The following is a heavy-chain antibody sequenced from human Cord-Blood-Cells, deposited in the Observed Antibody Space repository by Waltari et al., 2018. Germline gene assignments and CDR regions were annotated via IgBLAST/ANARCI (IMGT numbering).Heavy chain of an antibody. J-gene: IGHJ1*01. Sequence: QVQLQQWGAGLLKPSETLSLTCAVYGGSFSGYYWSWLRQPPGKGLEWIGEINHSGSTNYHPSLKSRVTISVDTSKNQFSLKLSSVTAADTAVYYCVRGSRIIAARVDFQHWGQGTLVTVSS. CDR2: INHSGST. CDR3: VRGSRIIAARVDFQH. D-gene: IGHD6-6*01. CDR1: GGSFSGYY. V-gene: IGHV4-34*01.